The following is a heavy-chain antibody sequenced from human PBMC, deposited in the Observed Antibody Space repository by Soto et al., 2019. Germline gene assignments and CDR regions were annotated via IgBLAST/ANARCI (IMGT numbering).Heavy chain of an antibody. D-gene: IGHD5-18*01. J-gene: IGHJ4*02. CDR1: GGSISSYY. CDR2: IYYSGST. V-gene: IGHV4-59*01. CDR3: ARGNPGYSYGYDSPNFDY. Sequence: KPSETLSLTCTVSGGSISSYYWSWIRQPPGKGLEWIGYIYYSGSTNYNPSLKSRVTISVDTSKNQFSLKLSSVTAADTAVYYCARGNPGYSYGYDSPNFDYWGQGTLVTVSS.